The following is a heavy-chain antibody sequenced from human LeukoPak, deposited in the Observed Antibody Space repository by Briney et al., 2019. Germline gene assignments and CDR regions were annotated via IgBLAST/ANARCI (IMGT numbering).Heavy chain of an antibody. D-gene: IGHD6-13*01. V-gene: IGHV1-69*05. CDR2: IIPVFGTV. CDR1: GGTFSTYA. J-gene: IGHJ4*02. CDR3: ASGLEAAAVDY. Sequence: SVKVSCNASGGTFSTYAVSWVRQAPGQGLEWMGRIIPVFGTVNYAQKFQGRVTITTEESTSTVYMELSSLRSEDTAVYYCASGLEAAAVDYWGQGTLVTVSS.